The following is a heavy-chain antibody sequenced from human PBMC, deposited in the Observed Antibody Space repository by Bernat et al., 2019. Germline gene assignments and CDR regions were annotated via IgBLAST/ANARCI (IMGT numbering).Heavy chain of an antibody. Sequence: QVQLVESGGGVVQPGRSLRLSCAASGFTFSSYAMHWVRQAPGKGLEWVAVISYDGSNKYYADSVKGRFTISRDNSKNTLYLQMNSLRAEDTAVYYCARDPYTYDSSGYISLFDYWGQGTPVTVSS. CDR2: ISYDGSNK. CDR3: ARDPYTYDSSGYISLFDY. CDR1: GFTFSSYA. V-gene: IGHV3-30-3*01. D-gene: IGHD3-22*01. J-gene: IGHJ4*02.